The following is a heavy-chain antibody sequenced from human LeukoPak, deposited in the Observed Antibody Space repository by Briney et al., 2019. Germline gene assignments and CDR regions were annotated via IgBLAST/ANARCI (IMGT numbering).Heavy chain of an antibody. CDR3: ARGDIVVVTAIPYAFDI. Sequence: GASVKVSCKASGYTFTSYYMHWVRQAPGQGLEWMGIINPSGGSTSYGQKFQGRVTMTRDTSTSTVYMELSSLRSEDTAVHYCARGDIVVVTAIPYAFDIWGQGTMVTVSS. J-gene: IGHJ3*02. CDR2: INPSGGST. CDR1: GYTFTSYY. D-gene: IGHD2-21*02. V-gene: IGHV1-46*01.